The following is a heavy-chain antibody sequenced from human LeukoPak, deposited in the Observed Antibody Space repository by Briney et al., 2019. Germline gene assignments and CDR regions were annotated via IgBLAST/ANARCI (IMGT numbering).Heavy chain of an antibody. D-gene: IGHD4-17*01. CDR3: ARENYADLFDY. Sequence: GGSLRLSCAASGFTFSSYNMNWVRQAPGKGLECIAYISSSSSTIYYADSVKGRFTISSDNAKNSVFLQMNSLRAEDTAVYYCARENYADLFDYWGQGTLVTVSS. CDR1: GFTFSSYN. J-gene: IGHJ4*02. CDR2: ISSSSSTI. V-gene: IGHV3-48*01.